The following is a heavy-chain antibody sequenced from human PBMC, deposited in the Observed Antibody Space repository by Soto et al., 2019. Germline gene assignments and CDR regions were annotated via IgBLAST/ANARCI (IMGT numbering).Heavy chain of an antibody. D-gene: IGHD4-17*01. CDR1: GFTFSSYS. CDR3: ARKYMSDYGDYAGDY. CDR2: ISSSSSTI. Sequence: GGSLRLSCAASGFTFSSYSMNWVRQAPGKGLEWVSYISSSSSTIYYADSVKGRFTISRDNAKNSLYLQMNSLRDEDTAVYYCARKYMSDYGDYAGDYWGQGTLVTVSS. V-gene: IGHV3-48*02. J-gene: IGHJ4*02.